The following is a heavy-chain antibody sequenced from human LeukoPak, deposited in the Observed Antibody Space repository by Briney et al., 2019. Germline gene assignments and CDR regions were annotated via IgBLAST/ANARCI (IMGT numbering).Heavy chain of an antibody. Sequence: ASVKVSCKASGYTFTSYGIGWVRQAPGQGLEWMGWISAYNGNTNYAQKLQGRVTMTTDASTSTAYMELRSLRSDDTAVYYCAREMPYYDILTGYRYYFDYWGQGTLVTVSS. J-gene: IGHJ4*02. CDR3: AREMPYYDILTGYRYYFDY. CDR2: ISAYNGNT. D-gene: IGHD3-9*01. CDR1: GYTFTSYG. V-gene: IGHV1-18*01.